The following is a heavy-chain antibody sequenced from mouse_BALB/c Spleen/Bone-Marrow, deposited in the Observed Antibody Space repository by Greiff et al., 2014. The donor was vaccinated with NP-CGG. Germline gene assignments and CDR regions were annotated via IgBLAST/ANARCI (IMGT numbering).Heavy chain of an antibody. V-gene: IGHV1-5*01. CDR2: IYPGNSEI. J-gene: IGHJ4*01. Sequence: EVQGVESGTVLPRPGTSVRMSCKASGYSFTSYWMHWVKQRPGQGLEWIGAIYPGNSEISYNQKFKGKAKLTAVTSASTAYMELSSLTNEDSAVYYCTIYRYDEDAMDYWGQGTSVTVSS. CDR1: GYSFTSYW. D-gene: IGHD2-12*01. CDR3: TIYRYDEDAMDY.